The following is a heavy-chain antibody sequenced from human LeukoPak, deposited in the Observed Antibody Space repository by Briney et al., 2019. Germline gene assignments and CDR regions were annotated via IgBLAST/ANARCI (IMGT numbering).Heavy chain of an antibody. CDR2: ISAYNGNT. V-gene: IGHV1-18*01. CDR3: ARSVVVPAATEY. CDR1: RYTFTSDG. J-gene: IGHJ4*02. D-gene: IGHD2-2*01. Sequence: ASVKVSCKASRYTFTSDGISWVRQGTGQGLEWMGWISAYNGNTNYAQKLQGRVTMTTDTSPSTAYMELRSLRPHHTAVYYCARSVVVPAATEYWGQGTLVTVSS.